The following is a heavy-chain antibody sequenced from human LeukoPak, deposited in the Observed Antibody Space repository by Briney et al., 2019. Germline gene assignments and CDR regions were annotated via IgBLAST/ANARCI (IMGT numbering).Heavy chain of an antibody. CDR1: GFTFSSYA. V-gene: IGHV3-30-3*01. D-gene: IGHD3-9*01. Sequence: GGSLRLSCVASGFTFSSYAMHWVRQAPGKGLEWVAVISYDGSNKYYADSVKGRFTISRDNSKNTLYLQMNSLRAEDTAVYYCARDRINYDILTGYWYFDLWGRGTLVTVSS. CDR3: ARDRINYDILTGYWYFDL. CDR2: ISYDGSNK. J-gene: IGHJ2*01.